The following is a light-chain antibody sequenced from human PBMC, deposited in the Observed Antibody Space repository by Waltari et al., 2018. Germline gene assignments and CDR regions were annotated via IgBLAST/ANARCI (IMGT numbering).Light chain of an antibody. CDR3: AARDDSLNVWV. V-gene: IGLV1-44*01. Sequence: QSVLTQPPSVSGTPGQRVTISCSGSPSNIGHNPVNWYQQFPGTAPKVLIYDDNQRPWGVPDRFSVSKSGPSASLVISGLQSDDEADYYCAARDDSLNVWVFGGGTKVTVL. CDR1: PSNIGHNP. CDR2: DDN. J-gene: IGLJ3*02.